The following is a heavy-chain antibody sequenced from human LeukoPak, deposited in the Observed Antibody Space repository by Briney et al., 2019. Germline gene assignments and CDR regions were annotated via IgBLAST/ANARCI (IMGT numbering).Heavy chain of an antibody. CDR3: ARGQNYFDY. J-gene: IGHJ4*02. Sequence: GGSLRLSCAASVFTFSSYSMNWVRQAPGKGREWVSSISSSSSYIYYADSVKGLFTISRDNAKNSLYVQMNSLRAEDTGVYYCARGQNYFDYWGQGTLVTVSS. V-gene: IGHV3-21*01. CDR2: ISSSSSYI. CDR1: VFTFSSYS.